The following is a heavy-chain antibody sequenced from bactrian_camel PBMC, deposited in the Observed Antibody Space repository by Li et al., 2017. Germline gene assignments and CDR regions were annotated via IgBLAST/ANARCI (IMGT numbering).Heavy chain of an antibody. J-gene: IGHJ7*01. Sequence: DVQLVESGGGLVQPGGSLRLSCVTSGFTFSGYDMSWVRQAPGKGLEWVSRINKAGYTTHQTDSVKGRFTTSRDNAKNTLYLQINSLKTEDTALYYCATTFCSVIECYGMDYWGKGTQVTVS. D-gene: IGHD3*01. CDR2: INKAGYTT. CDR1: GFTFSGYD. V-gene: IGHV3S40*01.